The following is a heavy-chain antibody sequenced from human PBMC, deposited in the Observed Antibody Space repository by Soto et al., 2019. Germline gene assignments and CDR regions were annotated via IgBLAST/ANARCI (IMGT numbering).Heavy chain of an antibody. Sequence: QVQLQQWGAGLLKPSETLSLTCAVYGGSFSGYYWSWIRQPPGKGLEWIGEINHSGSTNYNPSLKSLVTISVDTSKNQFSLKLSSVTAADTAVYYCARVIRLMVYAIRYWFDPWGQGTLVTVSS. CDR3: ARVIRLMVYAIRYWFDP. CDR2: INHSGST. D-gene: IGHD2-8*01. V-gene: IGHV4-34*01. J-gene: IGHJ5*02. CDR1: GGSFSGYY.